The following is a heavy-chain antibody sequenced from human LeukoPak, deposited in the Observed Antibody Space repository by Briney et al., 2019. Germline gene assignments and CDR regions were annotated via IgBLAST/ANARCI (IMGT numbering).Heavy chain of an antibody. Sequence: GGSLRLSCVVSGLSFSDYGMHWVRQAPGKGLEWVAVIWSDGSNKYYADSVRGRFIISRDNSKNTVYLQMNTLRADDTAVYFCASAAGPFDHWGQGTLVTVSS. CDR2: IWSDGSNK. CDR1: GLSFSDYG. J-gene: IGHJ4*02. CDR3: ASAAGPFDH. D-gene: IGHD6-13*01. V-gene: IGHV3-33*01.